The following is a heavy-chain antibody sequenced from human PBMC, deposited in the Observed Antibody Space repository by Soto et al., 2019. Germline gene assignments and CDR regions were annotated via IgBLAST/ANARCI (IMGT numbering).Heavy chain of an antibody. CDR3: ATALYCSSTSCPAKDGMDV. CDR1: GYTFTGYY. D-gene: IGHD2-2*01. Sequence: ASVKVSCKASGYTFTGYYMHWVRQAPGQGLEWMGWINPNSGGTNYAQKFQGWVTMTRDTSISTAYMELSRLRSDDTAVYYCATALYCSSTSCPAKDGMDVWGQGTTVTVS. V-gene: IGHV1-2*04. J-gene: IGHJ6*02. CDR2: INPNSGGT.